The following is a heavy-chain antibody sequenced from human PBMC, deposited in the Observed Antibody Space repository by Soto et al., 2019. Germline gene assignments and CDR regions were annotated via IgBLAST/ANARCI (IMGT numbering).Heavy chain of an antibody. V-gene: IGHV3-48*04. CDR2: ISGSDTTI. Sequence: GGSLRLSCAASGFTFSSHWMHWVRQAPGKGLEWVSYISGSDTTIYYADSLKGRFTISRDNAKNSLHLQMNSLSAEDTAVYYCARVGYCSTNSCFGDYWGQGTLVTVSS. CDR3: ARVGYCSTNSCFGDY. J-gene: IGHJ4*02. D-gene: IGHD2-2*01. CDR1: GFTFSSHW.